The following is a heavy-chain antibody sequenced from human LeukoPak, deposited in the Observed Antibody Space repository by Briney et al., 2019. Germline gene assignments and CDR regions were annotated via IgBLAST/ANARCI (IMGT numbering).Heavy chain of an antibody. J-gene: IGHJ3*02. CDR3: ARGSTTVVDDAFDI. Sequence: SETLSLTCTVSGGSISSYYWSWIRQPPGKGLEWIGYIYYSGSTYYNPSLKSRVTISVDTSKNQFSLKLSSVTAADTAVYYCARGSTTVVDDAFDIWGQGTMVTVSS. CDR1: GGSISSYY. V-gene: IGHV4-59*12. CDR2: IYYSGST. D-gene: IGHD4-23*01.